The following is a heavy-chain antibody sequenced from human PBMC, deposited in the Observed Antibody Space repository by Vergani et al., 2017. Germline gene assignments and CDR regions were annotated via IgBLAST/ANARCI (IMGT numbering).Heavy chain of an antibody. D-gene: IGHD5-24*01. CDR1: GFSFSDHY. CDR3: ARDHRDYNNYPGTFDI. J-gene: IGHJ3*02. Sequence: QVQLVESGGGLVKPGGSLRLSCAASGFSFSDHYMTWIRQAPGKGLEWVSYISNSGNTIEYAYSVKGRFSISRDNAKSSLFLQMDSLRAEDTAGYYCARDHRDYNNYPGTFDIWGQGSMVTVSS. CDR2: ISNSGNTI. V-gene: IGHV3-11*01.